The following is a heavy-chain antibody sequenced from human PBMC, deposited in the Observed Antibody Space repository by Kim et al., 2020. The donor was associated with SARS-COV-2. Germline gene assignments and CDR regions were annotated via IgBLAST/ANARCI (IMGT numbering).Heavy chain of an antibody. CDR2: ISYDGSNK. D-gene: IGHD7-27*01. V-gene: IGHV3-30*18. Sequence: GGSLRLSCVTSGFIFSNYGMNWVRQAPGKGLECVAVISYDGSNKYFADSVKGRFTISRDNSKNTLYLQMNSLRPEDTAVYYYAKAGNDLGYYYGMDVWGRGTTVTVSS. CDR3: AKAGNDLGYYYGMDV. CDR1: GFIFSNYG. J-gene: IGHJ6*02.